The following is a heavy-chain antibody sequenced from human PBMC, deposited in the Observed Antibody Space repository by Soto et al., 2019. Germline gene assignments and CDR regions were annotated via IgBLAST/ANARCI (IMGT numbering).Heavy chain of an antibody. Sequence: QVQLVQSGADVEKPGASVKVSCKASGYSFSRYAIHWVRQAPGQGLEWMGWIHAGNGNTKYSQNFQGRVTISRDTSATTAYMELNSLRSEDTAVYYCARGVAFLDYWGQGTLVTVSS. J-gene: IGHJ4*02. CDR1: GYSFSRYA. D-gene: IGHD2-15*01. CDR3: ARGVAFLDY. CDR2: IHAGNGNT. V-gene: IGHV1-3*01.